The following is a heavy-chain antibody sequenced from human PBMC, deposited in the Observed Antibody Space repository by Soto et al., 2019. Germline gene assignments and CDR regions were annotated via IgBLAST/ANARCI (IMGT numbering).Heavy chain of an antibody. D-gene: IGHD1-26*01. CDR2: IIPIFGTA. CDR1: GGTFSSYA. CDR3: ARERPGELLWWFDP. J-gene: IGHJ5*02. Sequence: QVQLVQSGAEVKKPGSSVKVSCKASGGTFSSYAISWVRQAPGQGLEWMGGIIPIFGTANYAQKFQGRVTITADEATSTAYRELSSLIFEDPAVYYCARERPGELLWWFDPWGQGTLVTVYS. V-gene: IGHV1-69*01.